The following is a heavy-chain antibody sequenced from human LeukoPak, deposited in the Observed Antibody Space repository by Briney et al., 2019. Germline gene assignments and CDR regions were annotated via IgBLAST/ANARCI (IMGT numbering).Heavy chain of an antibody. Sequence: PGGSLRLSCAASGFTFSSCAMSWVRQAPGKGLEWVSGISGGGGGTNYADSVKGRFTISRDNPKNTPYLEMNHLRVEDTAVYYCAKDRWEQWLGVSYYDYGMDVWGKGTTVTVSS. CDR1: GFTFSSCA. V-gene: IGHV3-23*01. D-gene: IGHD6-19*01. J-gene: IGHJ6*04. CDR3: AKDRWEQWLGVSYYDYGMDV. CDR2: ISGGGGGT.